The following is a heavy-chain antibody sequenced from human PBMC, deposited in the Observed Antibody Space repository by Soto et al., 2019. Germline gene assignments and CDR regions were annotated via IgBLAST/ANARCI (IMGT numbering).Heavy chain of an antibody. J-gene: IGHJ4*02. CDR3: AKGIELQWEDY. CDR1: GFTFSSYG. Sequence: QVQLVESGGGVVQPGRSLRLSCAASGFTFSSYGMHWVRQAPGKGLEWVAVISYDGSNKYYADSVKGRFTISRDNSKNTLYLQMNSLRAEDKAVYYCAKGIELQWEDYWGQGTLVTVSS. D-gene: IGHD1-7*01. V-gene: IGHV3-30*18. CDR2: ISYDGSNK.